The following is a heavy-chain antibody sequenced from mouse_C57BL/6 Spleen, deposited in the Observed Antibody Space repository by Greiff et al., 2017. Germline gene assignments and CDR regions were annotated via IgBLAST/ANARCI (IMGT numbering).Heavy chain of an antibody. CDR2: IYPGDGDT. Sequence: QVQLQQSGAELVKPGASVKISCKASGYAFSSYWMNWVKQRPGKGLEWIGQIYPGDGDTNYNGKFKGKATLTADKSSSTAYMQLSSLTSEDSAVYFCARADYYYGSSSHYWYFDVWGTGTTVTVSS. D-gene: IGHD1-1*01. CDR1: GYAFSSYW. V-gene: IGHV1-80*01. J-gene: IGHJ1*03. CDR3: ARADYYYGSSSHYWYFDV.